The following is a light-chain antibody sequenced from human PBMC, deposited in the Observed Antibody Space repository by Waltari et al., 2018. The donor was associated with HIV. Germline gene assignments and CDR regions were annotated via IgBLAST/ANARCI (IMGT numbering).Light chain of an antibody. V-gene: IGLV1-40*01. CDR1: SSNIGAGYD. CDR2: GNT. CDR3: QSYDSSLSGFVV. J-gene: IGLJ2*01. Sequence: QSVLTQPPSVSGAPGQRVTISCTGSSSNIGAGYDVHWYQQLPGTAPKVPISGNTNRPSGVPDRFSGSKSGTSASLAITGLQAEDEADYYCQSYDSSLSGFVVFGGGTKVTVL.